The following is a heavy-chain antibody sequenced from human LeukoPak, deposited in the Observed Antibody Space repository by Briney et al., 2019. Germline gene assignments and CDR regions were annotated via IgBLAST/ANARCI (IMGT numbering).Heavy chain of an antibody. CDR2: IYPGDSDT. CDR3: ARDLRDRENLYVSFDP. J-gene: IGHJ5*02. CDR1: GYSFTTYW. D-gene: IGHD2-8*01. V-gene: IGHV5-51*01. Sequence: GESLKIPCKGSGYSFTTYWIAWVRQMPGKGLEWMGIIYPGDSDTRYSPSFQGQVTISADKSISAAYLQWSSLRASDTAVYYCARDLRDRENLYVSFDPWGQGTLVTVSS.